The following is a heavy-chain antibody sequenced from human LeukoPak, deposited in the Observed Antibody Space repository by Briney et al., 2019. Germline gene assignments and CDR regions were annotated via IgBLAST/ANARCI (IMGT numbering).Heavy chain of an antibody. CDR3: ARDRTLTGGMDV. D-gene: IGHD7-27*01. CDR1: GGTFSSYA. Sequence: SVKVSCKASGGTFSSYAISWVRQAPGQGLEWMGGIIPIFGTANYAQKFQGRVTITTDESTSTAYMELSSLRSEDTAVYYCARDRTLTGGMDVWGQGTTVTVSS. V-gene: IGHV1-69*05. J-gene: IGHJ6*02. CDR2: IIPIFGTA.